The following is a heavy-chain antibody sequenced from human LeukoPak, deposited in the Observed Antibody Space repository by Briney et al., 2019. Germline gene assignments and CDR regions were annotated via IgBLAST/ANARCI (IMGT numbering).Heavy chain of an antibody. J-gene: IGHJ4*02. CDR1: GFYFRDHW. Sequence: PGGSLRLSCAASGFYFRDHWMDWVRQAPGKGLEWVGHIKTDGSETYYLDSLKGRISISRDNTNNALYLQMNSLRVVDTAVYYCVKNDGWFHLAQWGQGTLVTVSS. V-gene: IGHV3-7*03. CDR2: IKTDGSET. D-gene: IGHD6-19*01. CDR3: VKNDGWFHLAQ.